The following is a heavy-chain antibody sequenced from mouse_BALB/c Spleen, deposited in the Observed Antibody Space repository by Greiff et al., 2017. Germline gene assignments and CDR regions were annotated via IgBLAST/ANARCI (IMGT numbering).Heavy chain of an antibody. CDR2: INPYNGDT. CDR1: GYSFTGYF. CDR3: AREGDYYGSSYGTYYFDY. D-gene: IGHD1-1*01. Sequence: VQLQQSGPELEKPGASVKISCKASGYSFTGYFMNWVMQSHGKSLEWIGRINPYNGDTFYNQKFKGKATLTVDKSSSTAHMELRSLASEDSAVYYCAREGDYYGSSYGTYYFDYWGQGTTLTVSS. V-gene: IGHV1-20*02. J-gene: IGHJ2*01.